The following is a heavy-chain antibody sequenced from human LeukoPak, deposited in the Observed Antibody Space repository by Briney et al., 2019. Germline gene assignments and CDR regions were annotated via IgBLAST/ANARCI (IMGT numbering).Heavy chain of an antibody. CDR2: INWNGGGT. Sequence: GGSLRLSCAASGFTFDDFGMTWVRQAPGKGLEWVSGINWNGGGTGYADSVKGRFTISRDNAKKILYLQMNSLRVEDTAVYYCARWELSGRVMERLSWIDHWGQGALFTVSS. V-gene: IGHV3-20*04. CDR1: GFTFDDFG. CDR3: ARWELSGRVMERLSWIDH. D-gene: IGHD3-16*02. J-gene: IGHJ4*02.